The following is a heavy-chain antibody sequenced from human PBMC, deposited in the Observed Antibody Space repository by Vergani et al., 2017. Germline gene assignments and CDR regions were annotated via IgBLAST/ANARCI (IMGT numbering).Heavy chain of an antibody. J-gene: IGHJ4*02. CDR3: AREYSSSVVFLAY. CDR2: IYTSEST. CDR1: GGSISPYY. V-gene: IGHV4-4*07. D-gene: IGHD6-6*01. Sequence: QVQLQESGPGLVKPSETLTIPCIVSGGSISPYYWSWIPQPAGKGLEWIGRIYTSESTHYNPSLKSRVTMSVDTSKNQFSLKLSSVTAADTAVYYCAREYSSSVVFLAYWGQGTLVTVSS.